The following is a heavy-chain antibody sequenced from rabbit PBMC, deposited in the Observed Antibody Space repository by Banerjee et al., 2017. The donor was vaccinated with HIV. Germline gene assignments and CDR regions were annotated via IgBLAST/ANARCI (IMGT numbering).Heavy chain of an antibody. CDR2: IYNGDGST. V-gene: IGHV1S47*01. CDR3: ARGVRGSGAWIWEYFDL. CDR1: GFSFSSNA. J-gene: IGHJ4*01. D-gene: IGHD1-1*01. Sequence: QEQLVESGGGLVQPEGSLTLTCTASGFSFSSNAMCWVRQAPGKGPEWIACIYNGDGSTYYASWAKGRFTISRTSSTTVTLQMTSLTAADTATYFCARGVRGSGAWIWEYFDLWGPGTLVTVS.